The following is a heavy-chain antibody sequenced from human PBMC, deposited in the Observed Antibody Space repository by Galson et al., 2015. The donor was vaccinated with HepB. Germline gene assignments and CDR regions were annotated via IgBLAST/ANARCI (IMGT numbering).Heavy chain of an antibody. J-gene: IGHJ6*02. CDR3: ARGGIAAAGDYYYYGMDV. CDR2: IGTAGDP. D-gene: IGHD6-13*01. Sequence: SLRLSCAAYGFTFSSYDMHWVRQAKGKGLEWVSAIGTAGDPYYPGSVKGRFTISRENAKNSLYLQMNSLRAGDTAVYYCARGGIAAAGDYYYYGMDVWGQGTTVTVSS. CDR1: GFTFSSYD. V-gene: IGHV3-13*05.